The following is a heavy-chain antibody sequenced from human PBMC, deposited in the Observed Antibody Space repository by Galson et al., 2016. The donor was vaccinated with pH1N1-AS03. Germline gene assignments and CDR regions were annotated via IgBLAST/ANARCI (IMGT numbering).Heavy chain of an antibody. D-gene: IGHD3-3*01. J-gene: IGHJ2*01. CDR3: ARDPPLEIGWHFAL. Sequence: TLSLTCTVSGDSTFDYYWNWIRQPPGKGLEWIGYIQTTGNTKYNPSLKSRVTMSIDTSKNQFSLHLIPVTAADTALYYCARDPPLEIGWHFALWGRGTLVTVSS. CDR2: IQTTGNT. CDR1: GDSTFDYY. V-gene: IGHV4-4*09.